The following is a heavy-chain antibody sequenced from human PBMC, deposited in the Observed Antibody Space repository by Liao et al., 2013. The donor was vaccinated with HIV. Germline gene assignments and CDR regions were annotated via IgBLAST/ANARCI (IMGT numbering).Heavy chain of an antibody. D-gene: IGHD6-13*01. J-gene: IGHJ4*02. CDR1: GDSISSYY. CDR2: LLQWEH. CDR3: ARAPISSSWYNYFDY. Sequence: QVQLQESGPGRVKPSETLSLTCTVSGDSISSYYWNWIRQPPGGTGVDWVSLLQWEHQLQPSLKSRVTISVDTSKNQFSLKLSSVTAADTAVYYCARAPISSSWYNYFDYWGQGTLSPSPQ. V-gene: IGHV4-59*12.